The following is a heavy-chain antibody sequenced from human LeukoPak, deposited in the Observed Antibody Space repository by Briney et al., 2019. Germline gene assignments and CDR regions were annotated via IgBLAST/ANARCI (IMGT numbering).Heavy chain of an antibody. J-gene: IGHJ5*02. V-gene: IGHV1-8*01. CDR2: MNPNGGNT. D-gene: IGHD4-17*01. CDR3: ARGHPHYGDYEVDP. CDR1: GYTFTSYD. Sequence: ASVKVSCKASGYTFTSYDINWVRQATGQGLEWMGWMNPNGGNTGYAQKFQGRVTMTRNTSISTAYMELSSLRSEDTAVYYCARGHPHYGDYEVDPWGQGTLVTVSS.